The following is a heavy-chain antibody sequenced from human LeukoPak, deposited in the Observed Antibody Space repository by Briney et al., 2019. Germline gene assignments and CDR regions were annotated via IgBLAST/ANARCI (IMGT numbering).Heavy chain of an antibody. Sequence: GASVKVSCKASGYTFTNYDINWVRQAPGQGLEWVGWLNGNSRNTGYAPKFQGRVTITWNTSISTAYMEMRSLRYEDTAVYYCARGITVTTSLWPLRGSKQYYFDYWGQGTLVTVSS. J-gene: IGHJ4*02. CDR1: GYTFTNYD. CDR2: LNGNSRNT. V-gene: IGHV1-8*03. CDR3: ARGITVTTSLWPLRGSKQYYFDY. D-gene: IGHD4-17*01.